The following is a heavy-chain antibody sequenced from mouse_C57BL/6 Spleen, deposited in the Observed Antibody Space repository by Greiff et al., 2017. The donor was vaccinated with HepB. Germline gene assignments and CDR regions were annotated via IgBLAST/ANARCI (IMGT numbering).Heavy chain of an antibody. CDR3: ARVSEDDLYYFDY. CDR2: ISYDGSN. Sequence: DVQLQESGPGLVKPSQSLSLTCSVTGYSITSGYYWNWIRQFPGNKLEWMGYISYDGSNNYNPSLKNRISITRDTSKNQFFLKLNSVTTEDTATYYCARVSEDDLYYFDYGGQGTTLTVSS. CDR1: GYSITSGYY. D-gene: IGHD2-4*01. V-gene: IGHV3-6*01. J-gene: IGHJ2*01.